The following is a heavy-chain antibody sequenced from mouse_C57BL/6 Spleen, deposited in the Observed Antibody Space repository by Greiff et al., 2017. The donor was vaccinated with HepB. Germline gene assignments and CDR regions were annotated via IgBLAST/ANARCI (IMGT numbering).Heavy chain of an antibody. D-gene: IGHD2-4*01. Sequence: VQLQQPGAELVKPGASVKMSCKASGYTFTSYWITWVKQRPGQGLEWIGDIYPGSGSTNYNEKFKSKATLTVDTSSSTAYMQLSSLTSEDSAVYYCARGGLYYDYDGDFDYWGQGTTLTVSS. V-gene: IGHV1-55*01. J-gene: IGHJ2*01. CDR2: IYPGSGST. CDR3: ARGGLYYDYDGDFDY. CDR1: GYTFTSYW.